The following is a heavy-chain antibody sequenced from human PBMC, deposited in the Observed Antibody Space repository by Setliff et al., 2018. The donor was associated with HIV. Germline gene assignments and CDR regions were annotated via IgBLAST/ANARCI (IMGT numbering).Heavy chain of an antibody. J-gene: IGHJ5*02. CDR1: GYSFINYG. CDR2: ISAYTGHT. D-gene: IGHD1-26*01. CDR3: ARARLQGIVTAVGPRDNCLDP. V-gene: IGHV1-18*01. Sequence: ASVTVSCKASGYSFINYGISWVRQAPGQGPEWMGWISAYTGHTDYAPRLLGRVTMTTDTSTSTAYMELRSLTSDDTAVYYCARARLQGIVTAVGPRDNCLDPWGQGTRVTVSS.